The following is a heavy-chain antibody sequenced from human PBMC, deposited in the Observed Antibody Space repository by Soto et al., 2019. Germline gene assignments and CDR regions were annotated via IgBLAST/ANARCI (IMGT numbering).Heavy chain of an antibody. CDR3: AREDDGGDRDYYGLDV. D-gene: IGHD2-21*02. CDR1: GGSFSGYY. CDR2: INHSGGT. Sequence: SETLSLTCAVYGGSFSGYYWSWIRQPPGKGLEWIGEINHSGGTNYNPSLKSRVTISVDTSKNQFSLKLSSVTAADTAVYFCAREDDGGDRDYYGLDVWGQGTTVTVSS. J-gene: IGHJ6*02. V-gene: IGHV4-34*01.